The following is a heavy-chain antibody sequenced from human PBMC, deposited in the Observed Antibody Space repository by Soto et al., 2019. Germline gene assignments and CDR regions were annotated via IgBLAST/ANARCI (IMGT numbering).Heavy chain of an antibody. D-gene: IGHD4-17*01. CDR2: INHSGST. J-gene: IGHJ4*02. CDR3: ARGPDYFKSLN. Sequence: PLETLSLTCAVYGGSFSGYYWSWIRQPPGKGLEWIGEINHSGSTNYNPSLKSRVTISVDTSKNQFSLKLSSVTAADTAVYYCARGPDYFKSLNWGQGTLVTVSS. CDR1: GGSFSGYY. V-gene: IGHV4-34*01.